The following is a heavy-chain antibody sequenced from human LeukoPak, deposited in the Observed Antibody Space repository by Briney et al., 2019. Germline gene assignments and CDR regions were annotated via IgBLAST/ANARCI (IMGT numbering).Heavy chain of an antibody. CDR1: GYTFTGYY. CDR3: ARVPTWELLHSYDY. V-gene: IGHV1-46*01. Sequence: ASVKVSCKASGYTFTGYYMHWVRQAPGQGLEWMGWINPNSGSTSYAQKFQGRVTMTRDTSTSTVYMELSSLRSEDTAVYYCARVPTWELLHSYDYWGQGTLVTVSS. CDR2: INPNSGST. J-gene: IGHJ4*02. D-gene: IGHD1-26*01.